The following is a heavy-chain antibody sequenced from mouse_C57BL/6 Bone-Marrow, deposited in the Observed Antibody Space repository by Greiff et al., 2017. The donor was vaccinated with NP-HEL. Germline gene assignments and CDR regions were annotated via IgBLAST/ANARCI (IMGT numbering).Heavy chain of an antibody. CDR1: GYTFTSYG. V-gene: IGHV1-58*01. D-gene: IGHD2-2*01. J-gene: IGHJ3*01. CDR2: IYIGNGYT. CDR3: ARGDYGYDERTWFAY. Sequence: EVQLQESGAELVRPGSSVKMSCKTSGYTFTSYGINWVKQRPGQGLEWIGYIYIGNGYTEYNEKFKGKATLTSDTSSSTAYMQLSSLTSEDSAIYCCARGDYGYDERTWFAYWGQGTLVTVSA.